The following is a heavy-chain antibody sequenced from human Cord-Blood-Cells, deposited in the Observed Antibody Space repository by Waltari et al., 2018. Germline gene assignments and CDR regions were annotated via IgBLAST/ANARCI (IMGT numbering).Heavy chain of an antibody. CDR2: INHSGNT. Sequence: QVQLQQWCAGLLKPSETLSLTCAGYGGSFSCYYWSWIRQPPGKGLEWIGEINHSGNTNYNPSLKSRVTISVDTSKNQFSLKLSSVTAADTAVYYCARSPMVRGVIDYWGQGTLVTVSS. D-gene: IGHD3-10*01. J-gene: IGHJ4*02. CDR1: GGSFSCYY. V-gene: IGHV4-34*01. CDR3: ARSPMVRGVIDY.